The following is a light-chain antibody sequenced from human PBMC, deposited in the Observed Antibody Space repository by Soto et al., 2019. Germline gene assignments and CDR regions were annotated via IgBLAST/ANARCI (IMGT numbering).Light chain of an antibody. CDR1: QGISSY. V-gene: IGKV1-9*01. CDR2: AAS. CDR3: QQLNSYPPFT. J-gene: IGKJ3*01. Sequence: DIQLTQSPSFLSASVGDRVTITCRASQGISSYLAWYQQKPGKAPKLLIYAASTLQSGVPSRFSGSGSGTEFTLPISSLQPEDFATYYCQQLNSYPPFTFGPGTKVHI.